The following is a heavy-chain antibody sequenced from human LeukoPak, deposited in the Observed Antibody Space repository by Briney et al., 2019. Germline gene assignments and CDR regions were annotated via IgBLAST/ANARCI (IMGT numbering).Heavy chain of an antibody. J-gene: IGHJ5*02. V-gene: IGHV5-51*01. D-gene: IGHD2-2*01. Sequence: RGESLKISCKGSGYIFTTCWIGWVRQMPGKGLEWMGIISPLTYETRYSPSFQGQVTISADKSITTAFLQWSSLRASDTAMYYCARQDCSSTSCYSSWLDPWGQGTLVTVSS. CDR1: GYIFTTCW. CDR2: ISPLTYET. CDR3: ARQDCSSTSCYSSWLDP.